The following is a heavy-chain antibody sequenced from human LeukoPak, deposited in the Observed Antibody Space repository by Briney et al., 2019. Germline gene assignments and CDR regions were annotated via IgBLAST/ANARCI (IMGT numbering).Heavy chain of an antibody. J-gene: IGHJ4*02. CDR3: AKEVGYYGSEGLDY. D-gene: IGHD3-10*01. CDR2: ISYDGSNK. V-gene: IGHV3-30*18. CDR1: GFTFSSYS. Sequence: GGSLRLSCAASGFTFSSYSMNWVRQAPGKGLEWVAVISYDGSNKYYADSVKGRFTISRDNSKNTLYLQMNSLRAEDTAVYYCAKEVGYYGSEGLDYWGQGTLVTVSS.